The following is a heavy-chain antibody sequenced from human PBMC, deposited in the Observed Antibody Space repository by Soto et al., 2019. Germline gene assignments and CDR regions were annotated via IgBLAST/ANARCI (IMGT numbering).Heavy chain of an antibody. D-gene: IGHD6-6*01. Sequence: QVQLQESGPGLVKPSETLSLTCTVSGGSVSSDSYYWSWIRQPPGKGLEWIGYIYYSGSTNYNPSLKIRVTISVATSNNQFSLKLTSMTAADTAVYYCARGQLVSWGQGTLVTVSS. CDR2: IYYSGST. CDR3: ARGQLVS. CDR1: GGSVSSDSYY. V-gene: IGHV4-61*01. J-gene: IGHJ4*02.